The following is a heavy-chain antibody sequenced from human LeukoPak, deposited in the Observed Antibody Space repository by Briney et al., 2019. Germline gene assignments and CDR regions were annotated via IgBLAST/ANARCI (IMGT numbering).Heavy chain of an antibody. CDR3: GIAVAGTVDY. Sequence: GGSLRLSCAASGVTFSGYSMNWVRQAPGKGLEWVAFIRYDGSNKYYADSVKGRFTISRDNSKNTLYLQMNSLRAEDTAVYYVGIAVAGTVDYWGQGTLVTVSS. CDR1: GVTFSGYS. J-gene: IGHJ4*02. D-gene: IGHD6-19*01. V-gene: IGHV3-30*02. CDR2: IRYDGSNK.